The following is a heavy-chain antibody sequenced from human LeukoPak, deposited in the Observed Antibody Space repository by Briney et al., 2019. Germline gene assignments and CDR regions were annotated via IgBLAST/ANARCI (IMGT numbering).Heavy chain of an antibody. CDR2: ISYDGTIK. J-gene: IGHJ4*02. CDR1: GFTFNGYC. V-gene: IGHV3-30*18. D-gene: IGHD2-21*02. CDR3: ANDVTVPYFDD. Sequence: PVRALRLSCAFSGFTFNGYCMHGGPEAPGKGLEDGALISYDGTIKYYAESLKGRFTISRHNSKSTLYLQLNSLRAEDTALYSCANDVTVPYFDDWGQGTLVSVSS.